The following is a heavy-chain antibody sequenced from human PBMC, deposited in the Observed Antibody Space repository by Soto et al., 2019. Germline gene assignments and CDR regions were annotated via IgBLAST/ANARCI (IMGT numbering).Heavy chain of an antibody. CDR2: INHSGST. J-gene: IGHJ4*02. Sequence: SLPLRLSCSVEDGTSGGFCWRWISKTTGKGLEWIGEINHSGSTNYNPSLKSRVTISVDTSKSQFSLNLTSVTAADTAVYFCARQVQDFSGPGSYYFDSWGQGTLVTV. CDR3: ARQVQDFSGPGSYYFDS. V-gene: IGHV4-34*01. D-gene: IGHD3-10*01. CDR1: DGTSGGFC.